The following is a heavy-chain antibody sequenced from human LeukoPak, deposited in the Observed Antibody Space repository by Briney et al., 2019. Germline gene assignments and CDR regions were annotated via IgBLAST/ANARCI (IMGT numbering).Heavy chain of an antibody. Sequence: GGSLRLSCAASGFTLSSYWMSWVRQAPGKGLEWVANIKQDGSEKYYVDSVKGRFTISRDNAKNSLYLQMNSLRAEDTAVYYCAEDRCSNGVGCYYYYMDVWGKGTTVTISS. CDR1: GFTLSSYW. CDR2: IKQDGSEK. J-gene: IGHJ6*03. V-gene: IGHV3-7*01. CDR3: AEDRCSNGVGCYYYYMDV. D-gene: IGHD2-8*01.